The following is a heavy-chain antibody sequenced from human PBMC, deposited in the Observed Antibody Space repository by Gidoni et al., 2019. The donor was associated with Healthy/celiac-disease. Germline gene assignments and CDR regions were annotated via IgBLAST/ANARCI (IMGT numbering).Heavy chain of an antibody. J-gene: IGHJ6*02. D-gene: IGHD3-3*02. CDR2: MNPNSGNT. V-gene: IGHV1-8*01. CDR3: ARDRQLGYYYGMDV. Sequence: SVKVSCKASGYTFTSYDINWVRQATGQGLEWMGWMNPNSGNTGYAQKFQGRVTMTRNTSISTAYMELSSLRSEDTAVYYCARDRQLGYYYGMDVWGQGTTVTVSS. CDR1: GYTFTSYD.